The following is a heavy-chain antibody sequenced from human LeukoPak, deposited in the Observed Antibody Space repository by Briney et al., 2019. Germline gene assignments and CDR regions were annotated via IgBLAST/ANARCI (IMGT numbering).Heavy chain of an antibody. Sequence: GGPLRLSCAASGFTFSDYYMSWIRQAPGKGLEWVSSISSSSSYIYYADSVKGRFTISRDNAKNSLYLQMNSLRAEDTAVYYCARDRPHYYDSSGYYYTPPSSHFDYWGQGTLVTVSS. CDR2: ISSSSSYI. CDR1: GFTFSDYY. CDR3: ARDRPHYYDSSGYYYTPPSSHFDY. J-gene: IGHJ4*02. D-gene: IGHD3-22*01. V-gene: IGHV3-11*06.